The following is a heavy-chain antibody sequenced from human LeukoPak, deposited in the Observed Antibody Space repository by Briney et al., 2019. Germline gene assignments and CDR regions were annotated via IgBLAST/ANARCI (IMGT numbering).Heavy chain of an antibody. CDR1: GFTVSSNY. CDR3: AKEAYYHDTSGYYSPYFDY. CDR2: IYSGGST. J-gene: IGHJ4*02. Sequence: GGSLRLSCAASGFTVSSNYMSWVRQAPGKGLEWVSVIYSGGSTYYTDSVKGRFTISRDNSKNTLYLQMNSLRAEDTAVYYCAKEAYYHDTSGYYSPYFDYWGQGTLVTVSS. V-gene: IGHV3-53*01. D-gene: IGHD3-22*01.